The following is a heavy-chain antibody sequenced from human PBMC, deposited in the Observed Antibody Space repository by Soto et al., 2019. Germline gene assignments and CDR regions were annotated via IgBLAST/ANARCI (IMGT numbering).Heavy chain of an antibody. CDR3: ARVAVEMATIHVFDY. Sequence: QVQLVESGGGVVQPGRSLRLSCAASGFTFSSYAMHWVRQAPGKGLEWVAVISYDGSNKYYADSVKGRFTIYRDNSKNTLYLLMNSLRAEDTAVYHCARVAVEMATIHVFDYWGQGTLVTVSS. D-gene: IGHD5-12*01. CDR2: ISYDGSNK. V-gene: IGHV3-30*14. J-gene: IGHJ4*02. CDR1: GFTFSSYA.